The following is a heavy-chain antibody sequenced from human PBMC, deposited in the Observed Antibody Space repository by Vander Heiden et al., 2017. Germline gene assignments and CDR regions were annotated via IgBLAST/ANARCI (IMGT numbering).Heavy chain of an antibody. CDR2: ISGSGGST. Sequence: EVQLLESGGGLVQPGGSLRLACRASGGTFSSYSLGWVRQAPGKGLEWVSAISGSGGSTYYADSVKGRFTISRDNSKNTLYLQMNSLRAEDTAVYYCATEFTIFGVVIDPYYGMDVWGQGTTVTVSS. J-gene: IGHJ6*02. CDR3: ATEFTIFGVVIDPYYGMDV. D-gene: IGHD3-3*01. CDR1: GGTFSSYS. V-gene: IGHV3-23*01.